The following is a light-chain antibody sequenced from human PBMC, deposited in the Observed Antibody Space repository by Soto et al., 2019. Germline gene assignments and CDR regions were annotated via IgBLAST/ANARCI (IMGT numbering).Light chain of an antibody. V-gene: IGKV1-39*01. Sequence: DLQMTQSPSSLSASVGDTVTINCRPSQDIMTFLNWYQQKPGKAPRLLIYTASNLQSGVPSRFCGVGSGTYFTLTISSLQPEDFATYYCQHSFSLPFTFGPGTKVDIK. J-gene: IGKJ3*01. CDR2: TAS. CDR1: QDIMTF. CDR3: QHSFSLPFT.